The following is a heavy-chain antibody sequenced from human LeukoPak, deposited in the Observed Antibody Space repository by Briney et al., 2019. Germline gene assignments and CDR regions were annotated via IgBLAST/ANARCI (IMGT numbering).Heavy chain of an antibody. V-gene: IGHV3-11*01. J-gene: IGHJ6*03. CDR1: GFTFTHAW. CDR3: ARGSGYYGSGSYYNWPRYYYYYMDV. D-gene: IGHD3-10*01. CDR2: ISSSGSTI. Sequence: PGGSLRLSCAASGFTFTHAWMSWVRQAPGKGLEWVSYISSSGSTIYYADSVKGRFTISRDNAKNSLYLQMNSLRAEDTAVYYCARGSGYYGSGSYYNWPRYYYYYMDVWGKGTTVTISS.